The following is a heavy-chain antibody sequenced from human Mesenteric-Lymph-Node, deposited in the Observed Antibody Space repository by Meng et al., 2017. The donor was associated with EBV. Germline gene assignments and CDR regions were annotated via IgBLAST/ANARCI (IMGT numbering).Heavy chain of an antibody. CDR2: ISSSSSHI. V-gene: IGHV3-21*01. D-gene: IGHD4-17*01. CDR3: AGDPGVDY. J-gene: IGHJ4*02. CDR1: GFSFSSYN. Sequence: EVQLVESGGGLVKPGGSLRLSCAASGFSFSSYNVNWVRQAPGKGLEWVSCISSSSSHIYYADSVKGRFTISRDNAKNSLYLQMNNLRAEDTAIYYCAGDPGVDYWGQGTLVTVSS.